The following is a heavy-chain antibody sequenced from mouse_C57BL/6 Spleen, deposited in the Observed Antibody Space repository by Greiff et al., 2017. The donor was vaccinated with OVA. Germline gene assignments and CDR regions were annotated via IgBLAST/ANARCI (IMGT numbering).Heavy chain of an antibody. J-gene: IGHJ1*03. CDR2: ISGGGGNT. CDR1: GFTFSSYT. D-gene: IGHD1-1*01. Sequence: EVKVVESGGGLVKPGGSLKLSCAASGFTFSSYTMSWVRQTPEKRLEWVATISGGGGNTYYPDSVKGRFTISRDNAKNTLYLQMSSLRSEDTALYYCARNPHYYGSSRGYFDVWGTGTTVTVSS. V-gene: IGHV5-9*01. CDR3: ARNPHYYGSSRGYFDV.